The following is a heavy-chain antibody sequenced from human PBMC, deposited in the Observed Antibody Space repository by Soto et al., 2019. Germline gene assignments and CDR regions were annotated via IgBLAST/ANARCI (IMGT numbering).Heavy chain of an antibody. CDR1: GFTFDKVW. D-gene: IGHD1-26*01. Sequence: EVQLVESGGGLVKPGGSLRLSCAVSGFTFDKVWMNWVRQAPGKGLEWVGRIKSKTDGGTTDYAAPVKGRFTISRDDSKNXLYLXMXSLKTEDTGMYFCTTGRDDLLYWGQGTLVTVSS. J-gene: IGHJ4*02. CDR2: IKSKTDGGTT. CDR3: TTGRDDLLY. V-gene: IGHV3-15*07.